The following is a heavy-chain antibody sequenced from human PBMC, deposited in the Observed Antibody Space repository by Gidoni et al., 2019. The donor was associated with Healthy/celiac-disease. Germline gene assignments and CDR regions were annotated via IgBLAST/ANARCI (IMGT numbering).Heavy chain of an antibody. Sequence: QVQLQESGPGLVQPSQTLSLTCTVSGGSISRGGYYWSWIRQHPGKGLEWIGYIYYSGSTYYNPSLKSRVTISVDTSKNQFSLKLSSVTAADTAVYYCARWALGVQGVNFDYWGQGTLVTVSS. CDR2: IYYSGST. J-gene: IGHJ4*02. CDR3: ARWALGVQGVNFDY. CDR1: GGSISRGGYY. D-gene: IGHD3-10*01. V-gene: IGHV4-31*03.